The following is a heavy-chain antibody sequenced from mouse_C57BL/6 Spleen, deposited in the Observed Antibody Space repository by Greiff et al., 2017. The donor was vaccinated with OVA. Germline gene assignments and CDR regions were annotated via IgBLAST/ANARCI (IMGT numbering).Heavy chain of an antibody. V-gene: IGHV5-17*01. CDR2: ISSGSSTI. Sequence: EVKLMESGGGLVKPGGSLKLSCAASGFTFSDYGMHWVRQAPEKGLEWVAYISSGSSTIYYADTVKGRFTISRDNAKNTLFLQMTSLRSEDTAMYYCARRPDYDYAMDYWGQGTSVTVSS. J-gene: IGHJ4*01. D-gene: IGHD2-4*01. CDR1: GFTFSDYG. CDR3: ARRPDYDYAMDY.